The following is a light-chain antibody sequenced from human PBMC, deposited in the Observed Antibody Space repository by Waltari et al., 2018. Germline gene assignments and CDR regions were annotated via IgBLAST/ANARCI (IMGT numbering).Light chain of an antibody. Sequence: QPVLPQPPSASPPTAHRVTSSRSRSASHIGSDTITRYQHPPGPAPTLVIPGHKQRPAGVSDLFSGSKSGTSASLAISGLQSEDEADYFCAAWDDSLAGSYVFGTGTKVTVL. CDR1: ASHIGSDT. CDR3: AAWDDSLAGSYV. J-gene: IGLJ1*01. CDR2: GHK. V-gene: IGLV1-44*01.